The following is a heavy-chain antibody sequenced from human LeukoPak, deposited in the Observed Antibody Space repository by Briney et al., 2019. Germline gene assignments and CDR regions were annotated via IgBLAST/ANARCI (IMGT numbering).Heavy chain of an antibody. V-gene: IGHV3-7*01. CDR1: GFTFSSYW. CDR3: ARDVRYYDFWSGYYTGVP. D-gene: IGHD3-3*01. J-gene: IGHJ5*02. Sequence: GGSLRLSCAASGFTFSSYWMSWVRQAPGKGLEWVANIKQDGSEKYYVDSVKGRFTISRDNAKNSLYLQMNSLRAEDTAVYYCARDVRYYDFWSGYYTGVPWGQGTLVTVPS. CDR2: IKQDGSEK.